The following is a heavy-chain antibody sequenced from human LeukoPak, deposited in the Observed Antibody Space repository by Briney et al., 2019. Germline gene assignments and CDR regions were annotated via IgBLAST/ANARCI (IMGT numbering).Heavy chain of an antibody. CDR2: IWYDGSHK. CDR3: ARESYGGEGPFDI. CDR1: GFAFSSHG. V-gene: IGHV3-33*01. J-gene: IGHJ3*02. D-gene: IGHD4-23*01. Sequence: GGSLRLSCAASGFAFSSHGMHWVRQAPGKGLEWVAVIWYDGSHKYYADSVKGRFTISRDNYKNTLYLQMNSLRAEDTAVYYRARESYGGEGPFDIWGQGTMVTVSS.